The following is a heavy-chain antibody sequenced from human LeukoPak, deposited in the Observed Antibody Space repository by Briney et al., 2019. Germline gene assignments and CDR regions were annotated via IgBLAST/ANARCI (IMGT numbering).Heavy chain of an antibody. Sequence: GGSLRPSCAASGFSFSSYAMSWVRQAPGKGLEWVSAISGSGGSTYYADSVKGRFTISRDNSKNTLYLQMSSLRAEDTAVYYCAKGDVDTAMVTGFDYWGQGTLVTVSS. D-gene: IGHD5-18*01. V-gene: IGHV3-23*01. CDR3: AKGDVDTAMVTGFDY. CDR1: GFSFSSYA. CDR2: ISGSGGST. J-gene: IGHJ4*02.